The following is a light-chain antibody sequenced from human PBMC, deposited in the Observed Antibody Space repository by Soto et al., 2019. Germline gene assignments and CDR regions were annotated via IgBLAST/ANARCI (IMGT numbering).Light chain of an antibody. J-gene: IGLJ1*01. Sequence: QSVLTQPASVSGSPGQSITISCTGTSSDIGNYNYVSWYQQHPGKAPKLMIYEASNRPSGVSNRFSGSKSGNTASLTISGLQAEDETDYYCFSYTSSGTYVFGTGTKVTVL. V-gene: IGLV2-14*01. CDR2: EAS. CDR3: FSYTSSGTYV. CDR1: SSDIGNYNY.